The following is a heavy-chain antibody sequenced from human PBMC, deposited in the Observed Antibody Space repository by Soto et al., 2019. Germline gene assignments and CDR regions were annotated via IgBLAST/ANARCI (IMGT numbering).Heavy chain of an antibody. D-gene: IGHD5-18*01. V-gene: IGHV3-48*01. CDR1: GYSRFSYYS. CDR3: ARVRGHSYGYVDY. J-gene: IGHJ4*02. Sequence: GGSLRLSCAASGYSRFSYYSMNWVRQAPGKGLEWVSFISGSGSPIYYADSVRGRFTISRDNAKNSLSLQMDSLRVEDTAVYYCARVRGHSYGYVDYWGQGTLVTVSS. CDR2: ISGSGSPI.